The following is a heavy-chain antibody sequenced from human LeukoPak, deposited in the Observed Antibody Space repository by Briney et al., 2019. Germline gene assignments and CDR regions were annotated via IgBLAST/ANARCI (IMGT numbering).Heavy chain of an antibody. CDR1: GFTFSSYA. CDR3: AKDRVPSPFWSGYYQGNYFDY. Sequence: PGGSLRLSCAASGFTFSSYAMSWVRQAPGKGLEWVSAISGSGGSTYYADSVKGRFTISRDNSKNTLYLQMNSLRAEDTAVYYCAKDRVPSPFWSGYYQGNYFDYWGQGTLVTVSS. V-gene: IGHV3-23*01. D-gene: IGHD3-3*01. CDR2: ISGSGGST. J-gene: IGHJ4*02.